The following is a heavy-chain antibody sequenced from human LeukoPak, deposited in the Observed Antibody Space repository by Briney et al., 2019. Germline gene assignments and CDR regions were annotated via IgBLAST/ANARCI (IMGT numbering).Heavy chain of an antibody. Sequence: PGGSLRLSCEASGFTFSIFPMHWVRQAPGKGLEWVALISSGSEKYYADSVKGRFTISRDNSKNMLYLQMNSLRADDTAVYYCARDLELSAVYYFDSWGREPWSSSPQ. J-gene: IGHJ4*02. CDR2: ISSGSEK. D-gene: IGHD3-3*01. CDR1: GFTFSIFP. CDR3: ARDLELSAVYYFDS. V-gene: IGHV3-30*04.